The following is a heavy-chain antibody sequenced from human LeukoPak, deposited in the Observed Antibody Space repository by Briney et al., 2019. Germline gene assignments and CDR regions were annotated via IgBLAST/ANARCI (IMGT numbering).Heavy chain of an antibody. Sequence: SVKVSCKASGGTFSNYAISWVRQAPGQGLEWMGGIIPIFGTANYAQKFRGRVTITADKSTRTAYMELSSLRAEDTAVYYCAKSDAYVSVACFDYWGQGTLVTVSS. CDR2: IIPIFGTA. V-gene: IGHV1-69*06. CDR1: GGTFSNYA. CDR3: AKSDAYVSVACFDY. J-gene: IGHJ4*02. D-gene: IGHD3-16*01.